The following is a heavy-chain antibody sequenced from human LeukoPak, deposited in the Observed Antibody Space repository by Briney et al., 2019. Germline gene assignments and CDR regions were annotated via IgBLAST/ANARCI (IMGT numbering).Heavy chain of an antibody. Sequence: SETLSLTCTVSGGSISSYYWSWIRQPPGKGLELIGYIYYSGSTNYNPSLKSRVTISVDTSKNQFSLKLSSVTAADTAVYYCAQSQWLVPRFDYWGQGTLVTVSS. D-gene: IGHD6-19*01. CDR3: AQSQWLVPRFDY. J-gene: IGHJ4*02. V-gene: IGHV4-59*01. CDR1: GGSISSYY. CDR2: IYYSGST.